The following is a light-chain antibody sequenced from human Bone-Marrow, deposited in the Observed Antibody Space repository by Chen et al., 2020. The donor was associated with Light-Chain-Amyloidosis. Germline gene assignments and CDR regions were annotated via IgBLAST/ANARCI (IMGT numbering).Light chain of an antibody. CDR1: TSNIGNNF. Sequence: QSILTQPPSASGTPGQRITIPCSGSTSNIGNNFVHWYQHPPGTAPKPLISRNNQRPSGGPARSVGSKSGTSASLTISGLRSGDEADYYCGTWDDSVRCPEFGGGTKLTVL. CDR3: GTWDDSVRCPE. J-gene: IGLJ3*02. V-gene: IGLV1-47*01. CDR2: RNN.